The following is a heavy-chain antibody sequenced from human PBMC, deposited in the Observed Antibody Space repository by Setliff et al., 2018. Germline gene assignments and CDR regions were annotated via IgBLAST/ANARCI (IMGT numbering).Heavy chain of an antibody. Sequence: ASVKVSCKTSGDTLSASIISWVRQAPGRGLEWVGWISGHNGNAYYAPSLQDRVTLTTDISTSTAFMEMRSLRSDDTAVYYCARSYDSGFYHQRDAYDIWGQGTMVTVSS. V-gene: IGHV1-18*01. CDR3: ARSYDSGFYHQRDAYDI. D-gene: IGHD3-22*01. CDR1: GDTLSASI. J-gene: IGHJ3*02. CDR2: ISGHNGNA.